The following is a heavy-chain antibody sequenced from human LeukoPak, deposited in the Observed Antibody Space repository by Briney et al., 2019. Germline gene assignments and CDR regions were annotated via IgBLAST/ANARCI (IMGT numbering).Heavy chain of an antibody. CDR2: IIPIFGTA. CDR3: ARGRAVAILRWFDP. D-gene: IGHD6-19*01. J-gene: IGHJ5*02. V-gene: IGHV1-69*05. Sequence: ASVKVSCKASGGTFSSYAISWVRQAPGQGLEWMGGIIPIFGTANYAQKFQGRVTITTDESTSTAYMELSSLRSEDAAVYYCARGRAVAILRWFDPWGQGTLVTVSS. CDR1: GGTFSSYA.